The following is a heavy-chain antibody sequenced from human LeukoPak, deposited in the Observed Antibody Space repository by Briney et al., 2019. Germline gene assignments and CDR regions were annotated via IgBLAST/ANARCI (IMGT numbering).Heavy chain of an antibody. CDR1: GYTFTSYG. J-gene: IGHJ4*02. CDR3: ARVIAVGATTDCFDY. D-gene: IGHD1-26*01. CDR2: ISAYNGNT. V-gene: IGHV1-18*01. Sequence: ASVQVSCKASGYTFTSYGIMWLRQAPRQGLKWMGWISAYNGNTNYAQKPQGRVTMTTVTSTSTAYMELRSLRSDDTAVYYCARVIAVGATTDCFDYWGQGTLVTVSS.